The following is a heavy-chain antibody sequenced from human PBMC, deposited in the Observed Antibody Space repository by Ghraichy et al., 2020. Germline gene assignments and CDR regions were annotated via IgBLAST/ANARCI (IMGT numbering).Heavy chain of an antibody. V-gene: IGHV3-23*01. CDR2: ISGSGDST. D-gene: IGHD1-26*01. CDR1: GLTFNRDA. J-gene: IGHJ4*01. Sequence: GGSLRLSCTASGLTFNRDAMSWVRHRPRQGLEWVSSISGSGDSTYYADSVKGRFTISRDNSKNTLYLQMNSLRGEDTAIYYCVKDAGDGTYPPPSDYWGHGTLVTVSS. CDR3: VKDAGDGTYPPPSDY.